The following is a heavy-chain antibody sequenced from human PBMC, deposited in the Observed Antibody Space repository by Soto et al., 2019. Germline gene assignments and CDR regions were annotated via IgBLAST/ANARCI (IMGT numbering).Heavy chain of an antibody. CDR3: ARPSRFLEWRV. D-gene: IGHD3-3*01. CDR2: IYYSGST. V-gene: IGHV4-39*01. J-gene: IGHJ6*04. CDR1: GGSISSSSYY. Sequence: SETLSLTCTVSGGSISSSSYYWGWIRQPPGKGLEWIGSIYYSGSTYYNPSLKSRVTISVDTSKNQFSLKLSSVTAADTAVYYCARPSRFLEWRVWGKGTTVTVSS.